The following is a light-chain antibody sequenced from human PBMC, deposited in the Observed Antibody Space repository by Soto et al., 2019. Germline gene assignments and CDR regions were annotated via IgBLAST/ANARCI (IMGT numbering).Light chain of an antibody. CDR1: SSNIGAGYD. CDR3: QSYDSSLSALI. CDR2: AND. V-gene: IGLV1-40*01. Sequence: QSVLTQPPSVSGAPGQRVTISCTGSSSNIGAGYDVHWYQQIPGAAPKLLISANDNRPSGVPDRFSGSKSGPSAFLAITWLQAEDEADYYCQSYDSSLSALIFGGGTKLTVL. J-gene: IGLJ2*01.